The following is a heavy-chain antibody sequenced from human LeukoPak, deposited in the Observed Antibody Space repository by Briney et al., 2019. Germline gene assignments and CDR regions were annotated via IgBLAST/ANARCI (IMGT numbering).Heavy chain of an antibody. V-gene: IGHV4-39*02. CDR3: ARDRLYYYDSSGTFDY. CDR1: GDSISSSNYY. CDR2: IYYSGTT. Sequence: SETLSLTCTVSGDSISSSNYYWDWIRQPPGKGLEWIGSIYYSGTTYYSPSLKSRVTISVDTSKNHFSLKLSSVTAADTAVYYCARDRLYYYDSSGTFDYWGQGTLVTVSS. J-gene: IGHJ4*02. D-gene: IGHD3-22*01.